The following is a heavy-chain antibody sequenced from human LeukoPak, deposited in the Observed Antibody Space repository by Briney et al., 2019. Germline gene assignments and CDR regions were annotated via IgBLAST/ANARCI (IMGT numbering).Heavy chain of an antibody. CDR1: GGSFSGYY. J-gene: IGHJ6*03. D-gene: IGHD2-15*01. V-gene: IGHV4-34*01. CDR2: INHSGST. Sequence: SETLSLACAVYGGSFSGYYWSWIRQPPGKGLEWIGEINHSGSTNYNPSLKSRVTISVDTSKNQFSLKLSSVTAADTAVYYCARDGKSGTYYYYMDVWGKGTTVTVSS. CDR3: ARDGKSGTYYYYMDV.